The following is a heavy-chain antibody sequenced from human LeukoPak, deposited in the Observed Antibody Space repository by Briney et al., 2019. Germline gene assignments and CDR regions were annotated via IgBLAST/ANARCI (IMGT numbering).Heavy chain of an antibody. V-gene: IGHV3-30*02. J-gene: IGHJ6*03. CDR3: ARGSYGSGSYYLLRYYYYYMDV. D-gene: IGHD3-10*01. Sequence: GGSLRLSCAASGFTFSSYGMHWVRQAPGKGLEWVAFIRYDGSNKYYADSVKGRFTISRDNSKNTLYLQMNSLRAEDTAVYYCARGSYGSGSYYLLRYYYYYMDVWGKGTTVTVSS. CDR1: GFTFSSYG. CDR2: IRYDGSNK.